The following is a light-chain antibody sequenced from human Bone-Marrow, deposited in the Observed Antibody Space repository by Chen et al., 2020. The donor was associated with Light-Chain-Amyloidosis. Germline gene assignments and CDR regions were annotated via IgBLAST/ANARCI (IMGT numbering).Light chain of an antibody. J-gene: IGLJ2*01. V-gene: IGLV3-25*03. Sequence: SYELTQPPSVSVSPGQTARITCSGDDLPTKYAYWYQQKPGQAPVLVIHRDTERPSGISERFSGSSSGTTATLTISRVQAEDEADYHCQSADSSGTYEVRFGGGTKLTVL. CDR1: DLPTKY. CDR2: RDT. CDR3: QSADSSGTYEVR.